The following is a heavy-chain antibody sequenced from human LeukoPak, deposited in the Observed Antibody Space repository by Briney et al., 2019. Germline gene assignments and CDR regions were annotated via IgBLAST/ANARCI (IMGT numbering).Heavy chain of an antibody. CDR2: INSDGSST. CDR3: AKGGSRHADY. D-gene: IGHD3-16*01. J-gene: IGHJ4*02. CDR1: GITFSSYW. Sequence: PSGGSLGLSCAASGITFSSYWMHWVRQAPGKGLVWVSRINSDGSSTSYADSVKGRFTISRDNAKNTLYLQMNSLRDEDTAVYYCAKGGSRHADYWGQGTLVTVSS. V-gene: IGHV3-74*01.